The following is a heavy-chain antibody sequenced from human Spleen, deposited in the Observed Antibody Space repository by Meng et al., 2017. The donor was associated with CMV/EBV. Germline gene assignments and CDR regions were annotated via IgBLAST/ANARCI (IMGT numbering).Heavy chain of an antibody. CDR3: ARSPGYCSGGSCYFFDH. CDR2: IWYDESKK. V-gene: IGHV3-33*01. D-gene: IGHD2-15*01. Sequence: GESLKISCAASGFSISNYHMNWVRQAPGKGLEWVAFIWYDESKKSYGDSVKGRFTVSRDNSKNTVYLQMNSLRAEDTAVYYCARSPGYCSGGSCYFFDHWGQGTLVTVSS. CDR1: GFSISNYH. J-gene: IGHJ4*02.